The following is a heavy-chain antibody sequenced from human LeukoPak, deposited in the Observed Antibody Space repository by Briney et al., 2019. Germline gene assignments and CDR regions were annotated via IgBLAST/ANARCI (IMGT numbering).Heavy chain of an antibody. J-gene: IGHJ4*02. CDR3: ARDRTPDY. CDR1: GFTVSSNY. Sequence: GGSLRLSCAASGFTVSSNYMSWVRQAPGKGLEWVSSISSSSSYIYYADSVKGRFTISRDNAKNSLYLQMNSLRAEDTAVYYCARDRTPDYWGQGTLVTVSS. V-gene: IGHV3-21*01. CDR2: ISSSSSYI. D-gene: IGHD4-23*01.